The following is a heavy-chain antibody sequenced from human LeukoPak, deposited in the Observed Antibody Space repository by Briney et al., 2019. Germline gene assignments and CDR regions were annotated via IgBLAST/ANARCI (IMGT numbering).Heavy chain of an antibody. CDR3: AKDRLGIAVAGTVY. CDR2: ISGSGGST. V-gene: IGHV3-23*01. Sequence: PGGSLRLSCAASVFTFNSYSMSWVRQAPWKGLEWVSAISGSGGSTYYADSVKGRLTISRDNSKNTLYLQMNSLRAEDTAVYYCAKDRLGIAVAGTVYWGQGTLVTVSS. J-gene: IGHJ4*02. CDR1: VFTFNSYS. D-gene: IGHD6-19*01.